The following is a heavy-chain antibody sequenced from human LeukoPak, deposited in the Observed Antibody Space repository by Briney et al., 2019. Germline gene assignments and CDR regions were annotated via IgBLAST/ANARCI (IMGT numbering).Heavy chain of an antibody. D-gene: IGHD3-10*01. CDR3: ARVGLLLYPDAFDI. V-gene: IGHV3-69-1*01. CDR2: IRSSSTI. Sequence: GGSLRLSCAASGFTFSSYAMSWVRQAPGKGLEWVSSIRSSSTIYYADSVKGRFTISRDNAKNSLYLQMNSLRAEDTAVYYCARVGLLLYPDAFDIWGQGTRVTVSS. CDR1: GFTFSSYA. J-gene: IGHJ3*02.